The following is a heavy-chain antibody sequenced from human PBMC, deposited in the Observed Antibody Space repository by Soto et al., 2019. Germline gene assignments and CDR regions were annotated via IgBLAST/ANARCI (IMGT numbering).Heavy chain of an antibody. V-gene: IGHV4-39*01. CDR1: GGSISSSSYY. J-gene: IGHJ6*02. D-gene: IGHD3-10*01. CDR2: IYYSGST. CDR3: ARRGYYGSGSYRLGSYYYYGMDV. Sequence: SETLSLTCTVSGGSISSSSYYWGWIRQPPGKGLEWIGSIYYSGSTYYNPSLKSRVTISVDTSKNQFSLKLSSVTAADTAVYYCARRGYYGSGSYRLGSYYYYGMDVWGQGTTVTVSS.